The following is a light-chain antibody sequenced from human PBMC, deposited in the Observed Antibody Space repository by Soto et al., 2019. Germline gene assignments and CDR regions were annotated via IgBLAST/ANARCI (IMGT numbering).Light chain of an antibody. CDR2: DTS. CDR3: QRYNNWPLI. V-gene: IGKV3-15*01. CDR1: QGISTN. J-gene: IGKJ4*01. Sequence: EIVMTQSPATLSVSPGERATLSCRASQGISTNLAWYQQKPGQPPRLLIYDTSTRATGIPARFNGSGSGTEFSLTISSLQSEDFAVYYCQRYNNWPLIFGGGTKLEIK.